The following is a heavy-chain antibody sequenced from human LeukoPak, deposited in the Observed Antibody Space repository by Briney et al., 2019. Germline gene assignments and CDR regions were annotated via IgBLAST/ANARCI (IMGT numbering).Heavy chain of an antibody. J-gene: IGHJ5*02. D-gene: IGHD3-10*01. CDR1: GFTFSNYG. CDR2: ISGSSGST. CDR3: AKDCYGSGSPRWFDP. Sequence: GGSLRLSCAASGFTFSNYGMSWVRQAPGKGLEWVSGISGSSGSTYYADSVKGRFTISRDNSKNTLYLEMSSLKAEDTALYYCAKDCYGSGSPRWFDPWGQGTLVTVSS. V-gene: IGHV3-23*01.